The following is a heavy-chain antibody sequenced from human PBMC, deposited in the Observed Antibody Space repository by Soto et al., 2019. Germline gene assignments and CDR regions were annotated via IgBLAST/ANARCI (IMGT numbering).Heavy chain of an antibody. V-gene: IGHV4-61*01. CDR1: GGSFSSGSYY. CDR3: ARNDAACDI. CDR2: IYYNGAT. Sequence: QVQLQESGPGLVKPSETLSLTCTVSGGSFSSGSYYWTWIRQSPGKGLEWVGYIYYNGATSYNPSLKRRVTISRDTSTNQFSLKLTSVTAADTAVYYCARNDAACDIWGQGTMVSVSS. J-gene: IGHJ3*02.